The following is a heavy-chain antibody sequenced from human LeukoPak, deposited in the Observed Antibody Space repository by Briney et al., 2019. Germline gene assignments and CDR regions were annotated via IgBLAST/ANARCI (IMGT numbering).Heavy chain of an antibody. CDR1: GGPISSSNW. Sequence: SGTLSLTCAVSGGPISSSNWWSWVRQPPGKGLEWIGEIHHTGITNYNPSLESRVSTSVDGSKNLFSLKLTSVTAADTAVYYCAGRWEQASFDVWGPGTHVTVSS. V-gene: IGHV4-4*02. CDR3: AGRWEQASFDV. J-gene: IGHJ3*01. CDR2: IHHTGIT. D-gene: IGHD1-26*01.